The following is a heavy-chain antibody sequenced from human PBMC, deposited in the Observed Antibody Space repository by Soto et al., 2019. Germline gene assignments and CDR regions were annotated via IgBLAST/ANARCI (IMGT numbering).Heavy chain of an antibody. J-gene: IGHJ5*02. V-gene: IGHV4-39*01. Sequence: SETLSLTCTVSGDSISSSTYYWGWIRQPPGKGLEWIGSMFYSGSTYYNPSLKSRVTISVDTSKNQFSLKLSSVTAADTAVYYCARQQTNAYGDYVPGWFDPWGQGTLVTVSS. D-gene: IGHD4-17*01. CDR3: ARQQTNAYGDYVPGWFDP. CDR2: MFYSGST. CDR1: GDSISSSTYY.